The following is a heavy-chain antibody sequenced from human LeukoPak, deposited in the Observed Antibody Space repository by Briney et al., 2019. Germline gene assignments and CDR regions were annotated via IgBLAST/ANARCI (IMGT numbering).Heavy chain of an antibody. D-gene: IGHD6-19*01. CDR2: ISYDGSNK. Sequence: GGSLRLSCAASGFTFSSYAMHWVRQAPGKGLEWVAVISYDGSNKYYADSVKGRFTISRDNSKNTLYLQMNSLRAEDTAVYYCARTYLIAVAGSGFDYWGQGTLVTVSS. V-gene: IGHV3-30*04. CDR3: ARTYLIAVAGSGFDY. J-gene: IGHJ4*02. CDR1: GFTFSSYA.